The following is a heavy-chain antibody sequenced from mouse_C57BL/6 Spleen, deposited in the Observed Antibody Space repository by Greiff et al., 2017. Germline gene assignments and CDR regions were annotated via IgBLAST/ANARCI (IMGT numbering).Heavy chain of an antibody. CDR1: GYTFTSYW. D-gene: IGHD2-5*01. V-gene: IGHV1-53*01. J-gene: IGHJ3*01. CDR3: ARGYSNCRAWFAY. Sequence: QVQLQQPGTELVKPGASVKLSCKASGYTFTSYWMHWVKQRPGQGLEWIGNINPSNGGTNYNEKFKSKATLTVAKSSSTAYMQLSSLTYEYSAVYYCARGYSNCRAWFAYWGKGTLVTVSA. CDR2: INPSNGGT.